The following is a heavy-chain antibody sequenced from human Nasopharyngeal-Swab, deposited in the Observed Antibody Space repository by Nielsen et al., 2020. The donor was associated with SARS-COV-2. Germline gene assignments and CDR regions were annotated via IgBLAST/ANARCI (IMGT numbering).Heavy chain of an antibody. CDR3: ARDHLMTVTIPYYYYGMDV. V-gene: IGHV3-30-3*01. D-gene: IGHD4-11*01. Sequence: LSLTCAASEFTFSNYAMHWVRQAPGKGLEWVAVMTYDGSNKYYADSVKGRFTISRDNSKNTLYLQMNSLRAEDSAVYYCARDHLMTVTIPYYYYGMDVWGQGTTVTVSS. J-gene: IGHJ6*02. CDR2: MTYDGSNK. CDR1: EFTFSNYA.